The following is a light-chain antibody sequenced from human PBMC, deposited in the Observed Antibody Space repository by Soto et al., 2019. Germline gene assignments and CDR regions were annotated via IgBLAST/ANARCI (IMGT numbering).Light chain of an antibody. V-gene: IGKV3-20*01. J-gene: IGKJ1*01. Sequence: ETVLTQSPGTLSLSPGERATLSCRASQTIRSNYLAWYRQTPGQAPRLLIYGASNRATGIADRFSGSVSGTDFTLIISRLEPEDFALYYCQQYGSSPWTFVQGTKVEIK. CDR1: QTIRSNY. CDR2: GAS. CDR3: QQYGSSPWT.